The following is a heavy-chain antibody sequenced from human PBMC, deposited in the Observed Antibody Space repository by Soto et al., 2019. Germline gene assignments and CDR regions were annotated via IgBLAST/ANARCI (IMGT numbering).Heavy chain of an antibody. D-gene: IGHD1-26*01. V-gene: IGHV3-30-3*01. CDR2: ISYDGSNK. Sequence: QVQLVESGGGVVQPGRSLRLSCAASGFTFSSYAMHWVRQAPGKGLEWVAVISYDGSNKYYADSVKGRFTISRDNSKNTLYLQMNSLRAEDTAVYYCARNSGGYARDFQHWGQGTLVTVSS. CDR1: GFTFSSYA. J-gene: IGHJ1*01. CDR3: ARNSGGYARDFQH.